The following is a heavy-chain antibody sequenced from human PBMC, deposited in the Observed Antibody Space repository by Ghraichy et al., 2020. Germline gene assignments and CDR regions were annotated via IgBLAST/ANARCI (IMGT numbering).Heavy chain of an antibody. J-gene: IGHJ6*04. CDR2: ITRSSSFK. Sequence: GESLNISCVGSGLSDYSMNWVRQSPGKGLEWISYITRSSSFKSYADPVKARFTISINNAHNSLYLQMNSLRDEDTAVYYCARGSSVVRFYYYDGMDVWGKGTTVTVSS. CDR1: GLSDYS. V-gene: IGHV3-48*02. CDR3: ARGSSVVRFYYYDGMDV. D-gene: IGHD4-23*01.